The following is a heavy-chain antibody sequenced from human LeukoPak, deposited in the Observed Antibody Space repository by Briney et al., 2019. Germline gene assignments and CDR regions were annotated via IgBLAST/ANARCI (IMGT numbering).Heavy chain of an antibody. J-gene: IGHJ4*02. Sequence: PGGSLRLSCAASGFNFREYWMSWVRQAPGEGLQWVAHIKEDGSEIYYLDSVKGRFTIARDDAKNSLYLHMNSLRAEDTALYYCVRAGWELDYWGQGTPVTVSS. CDR2: IKEDGSEI. V-gene: IGHV3-7*01. CDR1: GFNFREYW. CDR3: VRAGWELDY. D-gene: IGHD6-19*01.